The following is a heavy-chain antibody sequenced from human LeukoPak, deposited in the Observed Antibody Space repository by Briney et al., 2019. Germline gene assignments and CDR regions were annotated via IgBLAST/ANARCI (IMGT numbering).Heavy chain of an antibody. Sequence: PSETLSLTCTVSGGSISRYYWSWIRQPPGKGLEWIGYIYYSGSTNYNPCLKSRVTISVDTSKNQFSLKLSSVTAADTAVYYCARAGRDGYNFHYYYYMDVWGKGTTVTVSS. CDR2: IYYSGST. D-gene: IGHD5-24*01. J-gene: IGHJ6*03. CDR3: ARAGRDGYNFHYYYYMDV. V-gene: IGHV4-59*01. CDR1: GGSISRYY.